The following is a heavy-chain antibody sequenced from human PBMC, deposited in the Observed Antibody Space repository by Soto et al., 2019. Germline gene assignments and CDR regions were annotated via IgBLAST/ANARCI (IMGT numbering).Heavy chain of an antibody. CDR1: GYTFTSYG. D-gene: IGHD2-8*01. Sequence: QVQLVQSGAEVKKPGASVKVSCKASGYTFTSYGISWVRQAPGQGLEWMGWISAYNGNTYYAQKLQGRVTMTTDTSTSTAYMELRSLRSDDTAVDYCARVYCTNGVCDTNWFDPWGQGTLVTVSS. J-gene: IGHJ5*02. CDR3: ARVYCTNGVCDTNWFDP. CDR2: ISAYNGNT. V-gene: IGHV1-18*01.